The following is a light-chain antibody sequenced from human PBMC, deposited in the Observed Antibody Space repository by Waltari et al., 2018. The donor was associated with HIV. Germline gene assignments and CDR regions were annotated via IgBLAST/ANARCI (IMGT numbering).Light chain of an antibody. CDR1: SSNIGAGYH. CDR2: GNS. V-gene: IGLV1-40*01. J-gene: IGLJ1*01. Sequence: QSVLTQPPSVSGAPGPRVTISCTGTSSNIGAGYHVHWYQQLPGKAPKRLIYGNSNRPSGVPDRFSGSKSGTSASLAITGLQAEDEADYHCQSHDSSLSGYVFGTGTKVTVL. CDR3: QSHDSSLSGYV.